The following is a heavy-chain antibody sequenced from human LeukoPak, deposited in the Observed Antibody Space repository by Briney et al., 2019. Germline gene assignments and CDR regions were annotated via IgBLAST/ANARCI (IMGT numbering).Heavy chain of an antibody. J-gene: IGHJ4*02. D-gene: IGHD2-8*02. CDR1: GYTFTAYY. V-gene: IGHV1-2*02. CDR2: IDTNTGAT. CDR3: ASEAFCAGGSCNVQRVAS. Sequence: ASVTVSCTASGYTFTAYYIHWVRQAPGQGLEWMGWIDTNTGATKYAQKFQGRVTITRDTSTGTAYMELSRLISGDTALYYCASEAFCAGGSCNVQRVASWGPGTLVTVSS.